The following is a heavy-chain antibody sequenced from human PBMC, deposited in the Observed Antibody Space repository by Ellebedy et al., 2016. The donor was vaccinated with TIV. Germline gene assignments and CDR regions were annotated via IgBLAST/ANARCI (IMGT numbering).Heavy chain of an antibody. Sequence: GRFTISRDNAKNSLYLQMNSLRAEDTAVYYCARVPVGTNGAHDCWGQGTLVTVSS. J-gene: IGHJ4*02. CDR3: ARVPVGTNGAHDC. D-gene: IGHD7-27*01. V-gene: IGHV3-11*04.